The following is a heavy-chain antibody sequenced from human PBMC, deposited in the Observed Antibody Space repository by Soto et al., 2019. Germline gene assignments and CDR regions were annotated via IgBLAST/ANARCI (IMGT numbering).Heavy chain of an antibody. CDR3: ARHCPDIVAAITSGYYFDY. J-gene: IGHJ4*01. D-gene: IGHD5-12*01. CDR2: IYYSGST. V-gene: IGHV4-39*01. CDR1: GGSVSSSSCY. Sequence: SGTLSLTCTVSGGSVSSSSCYWCWIRQHPGKGLEWIGSIYYSGSTYYNPSLKSRVTISVDTSKNQFSLKLSSVTAADTAVYYCARHCPDIVAAITSGYYFDYWGQGTLVTVSS.